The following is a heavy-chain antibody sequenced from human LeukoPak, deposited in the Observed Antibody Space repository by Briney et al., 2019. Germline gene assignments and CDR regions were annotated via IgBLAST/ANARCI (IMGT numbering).Heavy chain of an antibody. J-gene: IGHJ4*02. D-gene: IGHD4-11*01. CDR3: ARGTPTTRDFDY. Sequence: SGGSLRLSCTVSGFTVSINSMSWVRQAPGKGLEWVSFIYSGGNTHYSDSVKGRFTISRDNSKNTLYLQMNSLRAEDTAVYYCARGTPTTRDFDYWGQGTLVTVSS. CDR1: GFTVSINS. CDR2: IYSGGNT. V-gene: IGHV3-66*01.